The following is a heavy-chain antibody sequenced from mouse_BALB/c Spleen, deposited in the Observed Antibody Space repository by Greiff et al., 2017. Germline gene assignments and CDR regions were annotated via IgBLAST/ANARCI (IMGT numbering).Heavy chain of an antibody. Sequence: QVQLQQSGPELVKPGASVRISCKASGYTFTSYYIHWVKQRPGQGLEWIGWIYPGNVNTKYNEKFKGKATLTADKSSSTAYMQLSSQTSEDSAVYFCARGDDYDDEYAMDYWGQGTSVTVSS. CDR3: ARGDDYDDEYAMDY. J-gene: IGHJ4*01. CDR2: IYPGNVNT. V-gene: IGHV1S56*01. CDR1: GYTFTSYY. D-gene: IGHD2-4*01.